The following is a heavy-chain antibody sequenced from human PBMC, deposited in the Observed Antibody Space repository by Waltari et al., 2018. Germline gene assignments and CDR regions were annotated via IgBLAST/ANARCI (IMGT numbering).Heavy chain of an antibody. CDR1: GGTFSSYA. V-gene: IGHV1-69*04. Sequence: QVQLVQSGAEVKKPGSSVKVSCKASGGTFSSYALSWVRQAPGQGLEWMGGIIPILGIANYAQKFQGRVTITADESTSTAYMELSSLRSEDTAVYYCARTGDILTGYNWFDPWGQGTLVTVSS. CDR2: IIPILGIA. CDR3: ARTGDILTGYNWFDP. J-gene: IGHJ5*02. D-gene: IGHD3-9*01.